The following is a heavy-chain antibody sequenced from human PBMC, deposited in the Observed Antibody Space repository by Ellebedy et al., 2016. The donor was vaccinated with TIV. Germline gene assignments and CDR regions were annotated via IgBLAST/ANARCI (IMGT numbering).Heavy chain of an antibody. CDR1: GFTFSSYS. J-gene: IGHJ4*02. CDR2: ISSSSSTI. Sequence: GGSLRLSXAASGFTFSSYSMNWVRQAPGKGLEWVSYISSSSSTIYYADSVKGRFTISRDNAKNSLYLQMNSLRDEDTAVYYCARVLRSSGWYVGDYWGQGTLVTVSS. V-gene: IGHV3-48*02. CDR3: ARVLRSSGWYVGDY. D-gene: IGHD6-19*01.